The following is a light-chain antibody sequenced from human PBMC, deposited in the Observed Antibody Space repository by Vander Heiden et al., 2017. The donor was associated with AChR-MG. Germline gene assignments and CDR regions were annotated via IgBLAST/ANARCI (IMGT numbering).Light chain of an antibody. CDR1: QSISSY. CDR3: QQSYSTPGWT. CDR2: AAS. V-gene: IGKV1-39*01. J-gene: IGKJ2*01. Sequence: DIQMTQSPSSLSASVGVRVTITSRASQSISSYVNWYQQQPGKAPKLLIYAASSLQSGVPSRFSGSRSGTDFTLTISSLQHEDFATYYCQQSYSTPGWTFGQGTKLEIK.